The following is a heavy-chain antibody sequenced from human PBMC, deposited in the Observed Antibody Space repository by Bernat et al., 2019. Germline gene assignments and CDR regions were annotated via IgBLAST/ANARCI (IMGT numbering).Heavy chain of an antibody. D-gene: IGHD1-7*01. CDR2: INQDGSGK. V-gene: IGHV3-7*03. Sequence: EVQLVESGGGLVQPGGSLRLSCEASGFTFRSYWMSWVRQAPGKGLEWVANINQDGSGKYYGGSVKGRFTISRDNAKNSLYLQLNSLRGEDTAVYYCVRVVTGTTNYFDYWGQGTLVTVSS. J-gene: IGHJ4*02. CDR3: VRVVTGTTNYFDY. CDR1: GFTFRSYW.